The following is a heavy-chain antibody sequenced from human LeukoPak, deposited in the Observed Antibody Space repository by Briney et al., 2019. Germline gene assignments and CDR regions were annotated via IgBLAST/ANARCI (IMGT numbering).Heavy chain of an antibody. D-gene: IGHD3-10*01. Sequence: PSETLSLTCTVSGGSISSYYWSWLRQPPGKGLEWIGYIYYSGNTNYNPSLESRVTISVDTSKNQFSLKLRTATAADTAVYYCARTMVRGVIGSWFDPWGQGTLVTVSS. CDR1: GGSISSYY. CDR2: IYYSGNT. V-gene: IGHV4-59*08. J-gene: IGHJ5*02. CDR3: ARTMVRGVIGSWFDP.